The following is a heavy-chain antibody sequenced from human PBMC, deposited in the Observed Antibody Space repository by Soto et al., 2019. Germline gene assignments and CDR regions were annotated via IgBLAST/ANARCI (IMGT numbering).Heavy chain of an antibody. D-gene: IGHD5-12*01. CDR2: IIPIFGTA. Sequence: ASVKVSCKASGGTFSSYAISWVRQAPGQGLEWMGGIIPIFGTANYAQKFQGRVTITADESTSTAYMELSSLRSEDTAVYYCAGTGYSGYEDFDYWGQGTLVTVSS. CDR3: AGTGYSGYEDFDY. V-gene: IGHV1-69*13. CDR1: GGTFSSYA. J-gene: IGHJ4*02.